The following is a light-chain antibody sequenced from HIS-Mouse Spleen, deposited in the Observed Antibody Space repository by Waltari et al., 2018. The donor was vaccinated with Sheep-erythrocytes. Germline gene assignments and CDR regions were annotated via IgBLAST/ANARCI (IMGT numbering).Light chain of an antibody. CDR2: DVS. CDR1: SIDVAGYNY. J-gene: IGLJ1*01. CDR3: CSYAGSYNHV. Sequence: QSALTQPRSVSGSPGQSVPIPSTGTSIDVAGYNYVSWYQQHPGKAPKLMIYDVSKRPSGVPDRFSGSKSGNTASLTISGLQAEDEADYYCCSYAGSYNHVFATGTKVTVL. V-gene: IGLV2-11*01.